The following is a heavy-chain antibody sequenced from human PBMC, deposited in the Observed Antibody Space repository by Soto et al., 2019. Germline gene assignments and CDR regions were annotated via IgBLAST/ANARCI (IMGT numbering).Heavy chain of an antibody. J-gene: IGHJ4*02. V-gene: IGHV3-66*04. CDR2: IYSGGST. Sequence: EVQRVESGGGLVQPGGSLRLSCAASGVTVSSNYMSWVRQAPGKRLECVSVIYSGGSTYYADSVKGRFTISRDNSKNTLYLQMNSLRAEDTSVYYCARHGYNYGGGYFDYWGQGTLVTVSS. CDR3: ARHGYNYGGGYFDY. D-gene: IGHD5-18*01. CDR1: GVTVSSNY.